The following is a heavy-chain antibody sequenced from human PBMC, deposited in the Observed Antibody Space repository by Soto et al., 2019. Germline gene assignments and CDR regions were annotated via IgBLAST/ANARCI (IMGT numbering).Heavy chain of an antibody. CDR3: AKSYYGDDDHRLLFDN. Sequence: EVQLLESGGGLVQPGGSLRLSCAASGFPFSGYAINWVRQAPGKGLEWVSIISGIGSSTNYAGSVKGRFTISRDNSGDTVHMQMTSLSAQDTAVYYCAKSYYGDDDHRLLFDNWGQGTLVTVSS. CDR1: GFPFSGYA. V-gene: IGHV3-23*01. CDR2: ISGIGSST. J-gene: IGHJ4*02. D-gene: IGHD4-17*01.